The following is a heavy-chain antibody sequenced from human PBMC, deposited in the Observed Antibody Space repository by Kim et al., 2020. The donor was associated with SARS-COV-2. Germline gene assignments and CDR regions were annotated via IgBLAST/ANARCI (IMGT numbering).Heavy chain of an antibody. CDR2: IYPGDSDT. D-gene: IGHD2-2*01. V-gene: IGHV5-51*01. CDR1: GYSFTSYW. Sequence: GESLKISCKGSGYSFTSYWIGWVRQMPGKGLEWMGIIYPGDSDTRYSPSFQGQVTISADKSISTAYLQWSSLKASDTAMYYCARRGYCSRTSCPNGMDVWGQGTTVTVSS. J-gene: IGHJ6*02. CDR3: ARRGYCSRTSCPNGMDV.